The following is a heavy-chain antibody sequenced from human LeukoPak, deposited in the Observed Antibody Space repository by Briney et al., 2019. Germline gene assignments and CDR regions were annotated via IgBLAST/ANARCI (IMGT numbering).Heavy chain of an antibody. D-gene: IGHD3-10*01. V-gene: IGHV4-31*03. CDR2: ICNSGST. J-gene: IGHJ6*03. Sequence: SLTLSLTCTGSGGAISGGAYCWSWIRQHPGKGLEWIGFICNSGSTDYNPSLKTRATISVDMSNSQFSLKLRSVTAADTAVYYCARDEAGARFGAYYMDVWGKGTTVTVSS. CDR1: GGAISGGAYC. CDR3: ARDEAGARFGAYYMDV.